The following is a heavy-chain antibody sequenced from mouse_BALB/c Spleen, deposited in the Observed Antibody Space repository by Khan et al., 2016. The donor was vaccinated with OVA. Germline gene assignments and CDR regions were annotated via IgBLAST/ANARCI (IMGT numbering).Heavy chain of an antibody. J-gene: IGHJ3*01. D-gene: IGHD2-14*01. CDR2: ITPSHSYT. V-gene: IGHV1-4*01. CDR3: AREGAYYRSDGWFAY. Sequence: QVQLQQSGAELARPGASVKMSCKASGYTFTTYTMHWVKQRPGQGLEWIGYITPSHSYTNYNQKFKDKATLTADKSSNTAYMQLSSLTSEDSAVYYCAREGAYYRSDGWFAYWGQGTLVTVSA. CDR1: GYTFTTYT.